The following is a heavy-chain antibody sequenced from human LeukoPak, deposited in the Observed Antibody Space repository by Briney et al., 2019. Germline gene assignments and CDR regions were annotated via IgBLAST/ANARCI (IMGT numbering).Heavy chain of an antibody. J-gene: IGHJ2*01. D-gene: IGHD3-10*01. Sequence: PSETLSLTCTVSGGSISSYYWSWIRQPPGKGLEWIGYIYHSGSTNYNPSLKSRVTISVDTSKNQFSLKLSSVTAADTAVYYCARNTRVKYGSGSWLWYFDPWGRGTLVTVSS. V-gene: IGHV4-59*01. CDR3: ARNTRVKYGSGSWLWYFDP. CDR2: IYHSGST. CDR1: GGSISSYY.